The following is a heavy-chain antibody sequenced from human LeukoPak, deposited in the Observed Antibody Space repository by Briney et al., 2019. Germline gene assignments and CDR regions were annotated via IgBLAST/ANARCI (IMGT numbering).Heavy chain of an antibody. CDR1: GGSISSGDYY. J-gene: IGHJ4*02. Sequence: PSETLSLTCTVSGGSISSGDYYWSWIRQPPGKGLEWIGYIYYSGSTYYNPSLKSRVTISVDTSKNQFSLKLSSVTAADTAVYYCARVGGSYYGSDYWGQGTLVTVSS. V-gene: IGHV4-30-4*01. CDR3: ARVGGSYYGSDY. D-gene: IGHD1-26*01. CDR2: IYYSGST.